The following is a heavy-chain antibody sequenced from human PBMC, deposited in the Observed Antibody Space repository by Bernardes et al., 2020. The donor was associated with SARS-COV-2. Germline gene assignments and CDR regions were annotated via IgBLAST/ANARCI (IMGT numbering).Heavy chain of an antibody. Sequence: GGSLRLSCAASGFTFSSYAMSWVRQAPGKGLEWVSSISGTDGSTYYADSVRGRFTISRDDSKNTLYLQMHSLRAEDTAVYYCARVLGYYYGMDVWGQGTTVTVSS. J-gene: IGHJ6*02. CDR3: ARVLGYYYGMDV. V-gene: IGHV3-23*01. CDR2: ISGTDGST. D-gene: IGHD2-15*01. CDR1: GFTFSSYA.